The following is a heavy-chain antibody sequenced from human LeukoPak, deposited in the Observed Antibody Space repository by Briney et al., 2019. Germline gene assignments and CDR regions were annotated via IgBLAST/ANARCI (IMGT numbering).Heavy chain of an antibody. V-gene: IGHV1-46*01. CDR2: INPSGGST. CDR3: ARVVSAITFGGVIVIPFYYYYYMDV. J-gene: IGHJ6*03. Sequence: ASVKVSCKASGDSFTSYYMHWVRQAPGQGLEWMGIINPSGGSTSYAQKFQGRVTITADKSTSTAYMELSSLRSEDTAVYYCARVVSAITFGGVIVIPFYYYYYMDVWGKGTTVTVSS. D-gene: IGHD3-16*02. CDR1: GDSFTSYY.